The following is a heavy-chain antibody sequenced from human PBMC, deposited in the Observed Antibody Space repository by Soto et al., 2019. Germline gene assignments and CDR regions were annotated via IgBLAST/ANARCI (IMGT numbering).Heavy chain of an antibody. J-gene: IGHJ6*02. CDR3: ARAAFQSGYYGYYYGMDV. CDR1: GGTFSTHA. Sequence: QVHLEQSGAAVKKPGSSVKVSCKASGGTFSTHALSWVRQAPGQGLEWLGGIIPILGTPNYAQKFQGRVTVTADEYTSTAYMELSRLTSEDTAVYYCARAAFQSGYYGYYYGMDVWGQGTAVTVS. D-gene: IGHD3-3*01. V-gene: IGHV1-69*01. CDR2: IIPILGTP.